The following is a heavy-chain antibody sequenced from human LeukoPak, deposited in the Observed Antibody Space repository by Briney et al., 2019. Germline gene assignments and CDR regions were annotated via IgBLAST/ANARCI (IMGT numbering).Heavy chain of an antibody. CDR2: IYYSGST. D-gene: IGHD1-26*01. V-gene: IGHV4-39*01. J-gene: IGHJ5*02. CDR3: ARILEQSESSWFDP. Sequence: PSETLSLTCTVSGGSISSSSYYWGWIRQPPGKGLEWIGSIYYSGSTYYNPSLKSRVTISVDTSKNQFSLRLSSVTAADTAAYYCARILEQSESSWFDPWGQGTLVTVSS. CDR1: GGSISSSSYY.